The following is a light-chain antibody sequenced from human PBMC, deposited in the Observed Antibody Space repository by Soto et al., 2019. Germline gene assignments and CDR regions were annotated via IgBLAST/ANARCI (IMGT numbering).Light chain of an antibody. CDR3: AAWDDSLFWV. CDR2: SNN. Sequence: QSVLTQPPSASGTPGQRVTISCSGASSNIGDNTVNWYQQLPGTAPKLLIYSNNHRPSGVPDRFSGAKSGTSAALAISGLQSEDEADYYCAAWDDSLFWVFGGGTKLTVL. CDR1: SSNIGDNT. J-gene: IGLJ3*02. V-gene: IGLV1-44*01.